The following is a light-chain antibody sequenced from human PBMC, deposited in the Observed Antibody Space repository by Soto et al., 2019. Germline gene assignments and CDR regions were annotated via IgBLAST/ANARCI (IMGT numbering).Light chain of an antibody. Sequence: ITMTQSPSSLSASVGDRVNITCQAGHHINNYLNWFQQKPGKAPTLLIYEASKLQTGVPSRFSGVGSGTDFTFTISSLQPEDIATYYRKKYDALPFTFGPGTKVEFK. CDR3: KKYDALPFT. V-gene: IGKV1-33*01. CDR1: HHINNY. J-gene: IGKJ3*01. CDR2: EAS.